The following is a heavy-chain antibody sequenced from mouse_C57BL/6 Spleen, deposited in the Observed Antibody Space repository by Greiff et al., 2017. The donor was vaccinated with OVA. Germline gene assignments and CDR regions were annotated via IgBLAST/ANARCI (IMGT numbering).Heavy chain of an antibody. CDR3: AKLGRWAMDY. V-gene: IGHV5-17*01. J-gene: IGHJ4*01. D-gene: IGHD4-1*01. CDR2: ISSGSSTI. CDR1: GFTFSDYG. Sequence: DVKLVESGGGLVKPGGSLKLSCAASGFTFSDYGMHWVRQAPEKGLEWVAYISSGSSTIYYADTVKGRFTISRDNAKNTLFLQMTSLRSEDTAMYYCAKLGRWAMDYWGQGTSVTVSS.